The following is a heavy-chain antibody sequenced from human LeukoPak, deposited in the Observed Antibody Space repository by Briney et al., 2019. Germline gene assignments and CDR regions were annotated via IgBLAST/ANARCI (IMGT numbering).Heavy chain of an antibody. CDR2: INSDGSST. CDR3: ARGKLLRNYYYGMDV. Sequence: GGSLRLSCAASGFTFSSYWMHWVRQAPGKGLVGVSRINSDGSSTSYADSVKGRFTISRDNAKNTLYLQVNSLRAEDTAVYYCARGKLLRNYYYGMDVWGQGTTVTVSS. V-gene: IGHV3-74*01. D-gene: IGHD2-15*01. J-gene: IGHJ6*02. CDR1: GFTFSSYW.